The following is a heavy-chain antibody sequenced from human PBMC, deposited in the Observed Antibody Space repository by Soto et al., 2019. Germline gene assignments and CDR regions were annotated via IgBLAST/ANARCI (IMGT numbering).Heavy chain of an antibody. V-gene: IGHV3-64*01. CDR1: GFSFSNYA. CDR2: ISNNGVST. CDR3: ARGGPYQLLSDFDY. D-gene: IGHD2-2*01. Sequence: EVQLVESGGILVQPGGSLRLSCVASGFSFSNYAMHWVRQAPGKGLEYVSAISNNGVSTYYANSVKVRFIISRDNSKNTLYLQMGSLRAEDMAVYYCARGGPYQLLSDFDYWGQGTLVTVSS. J-gene: IGHJ4*02.